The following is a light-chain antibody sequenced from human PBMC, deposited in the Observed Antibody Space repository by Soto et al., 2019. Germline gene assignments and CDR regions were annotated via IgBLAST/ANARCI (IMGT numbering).Light chain of an antibody. CDR3: SSYASSSILYV. J-gene: IGLJ1*01. CDR2: EVT. V-gene: IGLV2-14*01. Sequence: SVLTQSASVSGSPGQSITISCTGTSSDVGGYNYVSWYQQHQGKAPQLIIYEVTNRPSGVSNRFSGSKSGNTASLTISGLQAEDEADYYCSSYASSSILYVFVTGTKDTVL. CDR1: SSDVGGYNY.